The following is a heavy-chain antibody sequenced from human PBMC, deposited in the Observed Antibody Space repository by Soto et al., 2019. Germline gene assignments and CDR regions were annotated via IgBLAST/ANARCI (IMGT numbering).Heavy chain of an antibody. CDR1: GGSVSSGSYY. J-gene: IGHJ1*01. D-gene: IGHD3-22*01. Sequence: PSETLSLTCTVSGGSVSSGSYYWSWIRQPAGKGLEWIGRTYTSGSTNYNPSLKSRVTMSVDTSKNQFSLKLSSVTAADTAVYYCVSDSYDSSGHIRPGYFQHWGQGTLVTVSS. CDR3: VSDSYDSSGHIRPGYFQH. CDR2: TYTSGST. V-gene: IGHV4-61*02.